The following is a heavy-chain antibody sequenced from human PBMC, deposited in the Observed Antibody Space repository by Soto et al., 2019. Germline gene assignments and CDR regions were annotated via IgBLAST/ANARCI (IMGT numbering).Heavy chain of an antibody. CDR1: GDSVSSNSAA. V-gene: IGHV6-1*01. CDR3: ARKSTRAYSSSWFDY. CDR2: TYYRSKWYN. D-gene: IGHD6-13*01. Sequence: QSQTLSLTCAISGDSVSSNSAAWNWIRQSPSRGLEWLGRTYYRSKWYNDYAVSVKSRITINPDTSKNQFSLQLNSVTPEDTAVYYCARKSTRAYSSSWFDYWGQGTLVTVLL. J-gene: IGHJ4*02.